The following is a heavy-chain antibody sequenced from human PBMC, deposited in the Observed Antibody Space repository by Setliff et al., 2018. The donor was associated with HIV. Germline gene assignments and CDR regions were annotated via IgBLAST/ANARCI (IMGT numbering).Heavy chain of an antibody. CDR1: GFTFSSYA. CDR3: ARDFRYQRLLGATPPFAY. D-gene: IGHD6-25*01. V-gene: IGHV3-30*04. J-gene: IGHJ4*02. CDR2: ISYDGSNK. Sequence: SGGSLRLSCAASGFTFSSYAMHWVRQAPGKGLEWVAVISYDGSNKYYADSVKRRFTISRDNSKNTLYLQMNSLRAEDTAVYYCARDFRYQRLLGATPPFAYWGQGTLVTV.